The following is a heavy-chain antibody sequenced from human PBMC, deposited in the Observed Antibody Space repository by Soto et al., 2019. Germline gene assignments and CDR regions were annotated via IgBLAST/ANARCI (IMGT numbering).Heavy chain of an antibody. Sequence: QVQLVESGGGVVQPGRSLRLSCAASGFSFSTYRMHWVRQAPGKGLECVAVIWFYGSNKHYADSVKGRFTISRDNSKNTLYLQMNSLIVEDTAVYYCARDNSDSGGYYYFDYWGQGTLVTVSS. CDR2: IWFYGSNK. D-gene: IGHD3-22*01. CDR3: ARDNSDSGGYYYFDY. J-gene: IGHJ4*02. V-gene: IGHV3-33*01. CDR1: GFSFSTYR.